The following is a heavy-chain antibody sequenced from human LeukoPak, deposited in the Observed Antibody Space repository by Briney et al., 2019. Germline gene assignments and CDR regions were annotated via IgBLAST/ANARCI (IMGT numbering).Heavy chain of an antibody. Sequence: GGPLRLSCAASGFTFSNFWMSWVRQAPGKGLEWVANIKQDGSEKYYVDSVKGRFTISRDNAKNSLYLQMNSLRAGDTALYYCARDQGTYGFQYWGQGTLVTVSS. D-gene: IGHD3-10*01. CDR1: GFTFSNFW. V-gene: IGHV3-7*04. CDR3: ARDQGTYGFQY. CDR2: IKQDGSEK. J-gene: IGHJ1*01.